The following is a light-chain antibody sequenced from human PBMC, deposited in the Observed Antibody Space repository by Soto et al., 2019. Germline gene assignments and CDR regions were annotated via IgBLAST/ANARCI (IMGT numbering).Light chain of an antibody. J-gene: IGKJ5*01. CDR3: EQRINWPRVT. Sequence: IVFTQSPATLSLAPGERDTLSCRASQSASSYLAWYQQRPGQAPRLLIYDASNRATGIPARCSGSWSGTDFPITISSLEPADFSVYYCEQRINWPRVTFGQGTRLEIK. V-gene: IGKV3-11*01. CDR2: DAS. CDR1: QSASSY.